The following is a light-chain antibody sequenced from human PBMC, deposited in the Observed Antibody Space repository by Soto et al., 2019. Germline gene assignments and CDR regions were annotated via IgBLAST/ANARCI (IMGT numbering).Light chain of an antibody. CDR3: QQYENLPT. CDR1: QNIVHD. Sequence: DIQMPPSPLTLSGSIGDRGTITCQASQNIVHDLHGNRQKPGRAPKPRIYEASIWEAGVPSRFRGSGSGTDFTFTISRLQPEDIATYYCQQYENLPTFGQRTRLEIK. V-gene: IGKV1-33*01. CDR2: EAS. J-gene: IGKJ5*01.